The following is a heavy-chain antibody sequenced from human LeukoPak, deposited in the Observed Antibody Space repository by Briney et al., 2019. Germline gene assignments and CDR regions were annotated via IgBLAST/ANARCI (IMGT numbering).Heavy chain of an antibody. D-gene: IGHD5-18*01. CDR3: ARPESGVSYGYYIY. Sequence: GESLKISCKGSGYSFTNYWIGWVRQMPGKGLEYMGIIYPGDFDTRYSPSFQGQVTISADRSTRTAYLQWSSLKASDTAMYYCARPESGVSYGYYIYWGQGTLVTVSS. V-gene: IGHV5-51*01. CDR2: IYPGDFDT. CDR1: GYSFTNYW. J-gene: IGHJ4*02.